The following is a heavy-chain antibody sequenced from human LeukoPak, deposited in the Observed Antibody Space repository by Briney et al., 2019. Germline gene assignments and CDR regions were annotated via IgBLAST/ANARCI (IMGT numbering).Heavy chain of an antibody. D-gene: IGHD3-16*01. CDR2: INHNGNVN. J-gene: IGHJ6*02. Sequence: GGSLRLSCAASGFTFSSYWMNWARQAPGKGLEWVASINHNGNVNYCVDSVKGRFTISRDNAKNSLYLQMSNLRAGDTAVYFCARGGGLDVWGQGATVTVSS. V-gene: IGHV3-7*03. CDR3: ARGGGLDV. CDR1: GFTFSSYW.